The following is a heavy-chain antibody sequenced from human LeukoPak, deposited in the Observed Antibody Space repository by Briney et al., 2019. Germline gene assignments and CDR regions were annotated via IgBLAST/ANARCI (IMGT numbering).Heavy chain of an antibody. D-gene: IGHD6-19*01. Sequence: PGGSLRLSCAASGFTFSDNYMSWIRQAPGKGLEWVSYISSSGSIYYADSVKGRFTISRDNAKNSLYLQMNSLRAEDAAVYYCAKGGEYSSGWSQYFQHWGQGTLVTVSS. CDR1: GFTFSDNY. J-gene: IGHJ1*01. CDR2: ISSSGSI. V-gene: IGHV3-11*01. CDR3: AKGGEYSSGWSQYFQH.